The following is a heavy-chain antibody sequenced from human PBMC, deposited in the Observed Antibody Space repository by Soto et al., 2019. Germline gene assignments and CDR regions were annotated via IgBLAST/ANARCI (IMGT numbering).Heavy chain of an antibody. CDR1: GFSLTTRGVG. Sequence: QITLKESGPTLVKPTQTLTLTCTFSGFSLTTRGVGVGWIRQPPGKALECLALIYWDDDKRYSPSLQSRLSITKDTYKNQVVLTMTNVDPVDTATYYCAHIPNYYQYAWFDPWGQGTLVSVSS. D-gene: IGHD3-16*01. J-gene: IGHJ5*02. CDR3: AHIPNYYQYAWFDP. V-gene: IGHV2-5*02. CDR2: IYWDDDK.